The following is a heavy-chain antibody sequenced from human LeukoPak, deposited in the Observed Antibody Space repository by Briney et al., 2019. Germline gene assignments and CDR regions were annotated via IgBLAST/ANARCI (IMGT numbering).Heavy chain of an antibody. D-gene: IGHD3-22*01. J-gene: IGHJ4*02. CDR1: GFTFSSYA. CDR3: AKAGYYYDSSGYYRFDY. Sequence: GGSLRLSCAASGFTFSSYAMSWVRQAPGKGLEWVSAISGSGGSTYYADSVKGRFTISRDNSKNTLYLQMNSLRAEDTAVYYCAKAGYYYDSSGYYRFDYWGQGTLVTVSS. V-gene: IGHV3-23*01. CDR2: ISGSGGST.